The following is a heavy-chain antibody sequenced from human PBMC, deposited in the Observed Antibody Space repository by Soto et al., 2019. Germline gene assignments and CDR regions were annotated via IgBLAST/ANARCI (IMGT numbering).Heavy chain of an antibody. V-gene: IGHV4-38-2*02. CDR1: RYAITSGYY. CDR2: IHHTGST. J-gene: IGHJ4*02. Sequence: SETLSLTCAVSRYAITSGYYWGWIRQPPGKGLEWIGSIHHTGSTSYNPSLKSRVTISVDTSKNQFSLRLSSVTAADTAVYHCARDDSFVNMRLDSWGQGTLVTVSS. CDR3: ARDDSFVNMRLDS. D-gene: IGHD5-18*01.